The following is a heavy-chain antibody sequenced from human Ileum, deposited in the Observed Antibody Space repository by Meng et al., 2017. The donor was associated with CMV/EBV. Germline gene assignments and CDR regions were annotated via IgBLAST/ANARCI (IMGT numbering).Heavy chain of an antibody. D-gene: IGHD6-13*01. CDR3: ATSHDAAGNS. Sequence: LSCAASGFTFMSYWMSWVRQAPGKGLEWLANIKWDGSAKFYVDSVKGRFTISRDNAKNSLYLQMNSLTAEDTALYYCATSHDAAGNSWGQGTLVTVSS. CDR1: GFTFMSYW. J-gene: IGHJ4*02. CDR2: IKWDGSAK. V-gene: IGHV3-7*01.